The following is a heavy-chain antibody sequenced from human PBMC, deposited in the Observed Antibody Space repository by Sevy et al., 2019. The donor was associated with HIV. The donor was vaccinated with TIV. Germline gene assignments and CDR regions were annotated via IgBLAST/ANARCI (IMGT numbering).Heavy chain of an antibody. J-gene: IGHJ4*02. CDR2: INPNSGGT. CDR3: ARYLTFGAYYFDY. CDR1: GYTFTGYY. Sequence: ASVKVSCKASGYTFTGYYMHWVRQAPGQGLEWMGRINPNSGGTNYAQKFQGRVTMTRDTSISTAYMELSRLRSDGTAVYYCARYLTFGAYYFDYWGQGTLVTVSS. D-gene: IGHD3-3*01. V-gene: IGHV1-2*06.